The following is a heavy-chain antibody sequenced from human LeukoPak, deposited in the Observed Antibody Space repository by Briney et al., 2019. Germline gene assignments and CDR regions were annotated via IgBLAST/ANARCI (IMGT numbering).Heavy chain of an antibody. CDR1: GFTFSSYR. J-gene: IGHJ4*02. Sequence: GGSLRLSCAASGFTFSSYRMNWVRQAPGKGLEWVSSISSSSSYIYYADSVKGRFTISRDNAKNSLYLQMNSLGAEDTAVYYCAREIRAAASFDYWGQGTLVTVSS. D-gene: IGHD6-13*01. CDR2: ISSSSSYI. V-gene: IGHV3-21*01. CDR3: AREIRAAASFDY.